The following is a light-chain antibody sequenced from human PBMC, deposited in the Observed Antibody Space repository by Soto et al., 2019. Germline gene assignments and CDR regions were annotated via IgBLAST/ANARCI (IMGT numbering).Light chain of an antibody. V-gene: IGKV3-15*01. J-gene: IGKJ1*01. Sequence: EIVMPQSPATLSVSPGESATLSCRASQSVSSNFAWYQQKPGQAPRLLIYDASTRATGIPARFSGSGSGTEFTLTISSLQSEDFAVYYCQQYKKWPRTFGHGT. CDR3: QQYKKWPRT. CDR1: QSVSSN. CDR2: DAS.